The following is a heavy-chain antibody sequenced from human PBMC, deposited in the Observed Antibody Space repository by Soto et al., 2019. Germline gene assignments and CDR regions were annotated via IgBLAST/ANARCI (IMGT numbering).Heavy chain of an antibody. V-gene: IGHV3-33*01. J-gene: IGHJ6*03. CDR3: ASGVDGSAVTTYYYMDV. CDR1: GFTVSSYG. Sequence: GGSLRLSCAASGFTVSSYGMHWVRQAPGKGLEWVAVIWYDGSNKYYADSLKGRFTISRDNSKNTLYLQMNSLRAEDTAVYYCASGVDGSAVTTYYYMDVWGKGTTVTVSS. D-gene: IGHD4-4*01. CDR2: IWYDGSNK.